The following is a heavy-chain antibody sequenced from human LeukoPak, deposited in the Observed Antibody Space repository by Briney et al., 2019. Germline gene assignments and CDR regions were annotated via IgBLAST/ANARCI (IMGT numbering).Heavy chain of an antibody. Sequence: PGGSLRLSCAASGFTFDDYAIHWVRQAPGKGLEWVSAISGSGGSTYYADSVKGRFTISRDNSKNTLYLQMNSLRAEDTAVYYCANEVLGSGGNWGQGTLVTVSS. V-gene: IGHV3-23*01. CDR1: GFTFDDYA. CDR2: ISGSGGST. CDR3: ANEVLGSGGN. D-gene: IGHD3-16*01. J-gene: IGHJ4*02.